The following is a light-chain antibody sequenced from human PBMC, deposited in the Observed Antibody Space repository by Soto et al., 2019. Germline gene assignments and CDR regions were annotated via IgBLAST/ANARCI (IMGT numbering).Light chain of an antibody. Sequence: EIVMTQSPATLSVSPGERATLSCRASQSVSSNLAWYQQKPGQAPSLLIYDISARATGIPTRFSGSGSGTEFTLTISSLQSEDFAVYHCQQYGSTPRTFGQGTKVETK. V-gene: IGKV3D-15*01. CDR3: QQYGSTPRT. J-gene: IGKJ1*01. CDR2: DIS. CDR1: QSVSSN.